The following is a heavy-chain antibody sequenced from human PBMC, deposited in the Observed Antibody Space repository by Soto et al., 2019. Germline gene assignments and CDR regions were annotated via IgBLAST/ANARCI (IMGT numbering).Heavy chain of an antibody. Sequence: GGSLRLSCAASGFTFSSYAMSWVRQAPGKGLDWVSAISVSVSSIYYADSVKGRFTISRDNAKNSLYLQMNSLRAEDTAVYYCARFGGSGWYKEGVAYYYYGMDVWGQGTTVTVSS. V-gene: IGHV3-21*01. CDR3: ARFGGSGWYKEGVAYYYYGMDV. CDR2: ISVSVSSI. CDR1: GFTFSSYA. J-gene: IGHJ6*02. D-gene: IGHD6-13*01.